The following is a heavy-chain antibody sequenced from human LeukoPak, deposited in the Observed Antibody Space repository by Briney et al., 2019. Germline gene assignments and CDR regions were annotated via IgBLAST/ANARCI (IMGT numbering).Heavy chain of an antibody. J-gene: IGHJ4*02. D-gene: IGHD6-13*01. CDR1: GGSINSGGYY. CDR2: SYYSGNT. Sequence: PSETLSLTCTVSGGSINSGGYYWSWIRQHLGKGLEWIGYSYYSGNTYYNPSLKSPVTLSVDTSKNQFSLKVISVTAADTAVYYCARGLAANYFFDYWGQGTLVTVSS. V-gene: IGHV4-31*02. CDR3: ARGLAANYFFDY.